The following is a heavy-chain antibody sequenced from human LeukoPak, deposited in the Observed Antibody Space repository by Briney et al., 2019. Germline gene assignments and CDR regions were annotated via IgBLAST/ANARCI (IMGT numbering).Heavy chain of an antibody. J-gene: IGHJ3*02. D-gene: IGHD6-13*01. CDR2: MNPNSGNT. V-gene: IGHV1-8*01. CDR3: AREISSTTQCLTI. CDR1: GYTFTSYD. Sequence: GASVKVSCKASGYTFTSYDINWVRQATGQGLEWMGWMNPNSGNTGYAQKFQGRVTMTRDTSISTAYMELSRLRSDDTAVYYCAREISSTTQCLTIWGQGTMVTVSS.